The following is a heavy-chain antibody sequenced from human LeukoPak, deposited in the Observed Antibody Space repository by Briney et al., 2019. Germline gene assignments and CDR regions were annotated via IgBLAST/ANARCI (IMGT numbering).Heavy chain of an antibody. V-gene: IGHV1-46*01. Sequence: ASVKVSCKASGYTFTSYYMHWVRQAPGQGLEWMGIINPSGGSTSYAQKFQGRVTMTRDTPTSTVYMELSSLRSEDTVVYYCASLYSSGSYHQEEPFDIWGQRTMVTVSS. CDR2: INPSGGST. D-gene: IGHD3-10*01. J-gene: IGHJ3*02. CDR3: ASLYSSGSYHQEEPFDI. CDR1: GYTFTSYY.